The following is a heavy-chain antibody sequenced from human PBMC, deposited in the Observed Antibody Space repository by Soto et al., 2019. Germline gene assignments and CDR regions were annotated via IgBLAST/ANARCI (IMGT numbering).Heavy chain of an antibody. J-gene: IGHJ4*02. CDR1: GDTFSTYT. D-gene: IGHD2-15*01. CDR2: IIPILGIA. V-gene: IGHV1-69*02. Sequence: QVQLVQSGAEVKKPGSSVKVSCKASGDTFSTYTISWVRQAPGQGLEWMGRIIPILGIANYAQKFQGRVTITADKSTSTAYMELSSLRSEDTAVYYCARAYCSRGSYQVAFDYWGQGTLVTVSS. CDR3: ARAYCSRGSYQVAFDY.